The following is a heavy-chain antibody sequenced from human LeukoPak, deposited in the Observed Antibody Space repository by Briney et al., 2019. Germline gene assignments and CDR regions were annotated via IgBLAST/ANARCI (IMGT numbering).Heavy chain of an antibody. CDR3: ARALLLDSYFDY. V-gene: IGHV3-21*01. CDR2: ISSSSSYI. Sequence: GGSLRLSCAASGFTFSTYNMNWVRQAPGKGLEWVSSISSSSSYIYYADSVKGRFTISRDNAKNSLYLQMNSLRAEDTAVYYCARALLLDSYFDYWGQGTLVTVSS. J-gene: IGHJ4*02. D-gene: IGHD1-20*01. CDR1: GFTFSTYN.